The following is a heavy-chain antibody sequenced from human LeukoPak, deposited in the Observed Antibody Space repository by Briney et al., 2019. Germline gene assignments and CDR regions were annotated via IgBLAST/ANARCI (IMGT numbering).Heavy chain of an antibody. V-gene: IGHV3-48*01. CDR2: ISSSSSTI. J-gene: IGHJ6*03. Sequence: GGSLRLSCAASGFTFSSYSMNWVRQAPGKGLEWVSYISSSSSTIYYADSVKGRFTISRDNAKNSLYLQMNSLRAEDTAVYYCARRAWNDGLYYYYYYMDVWGKGTTVTVSS. CDR1: GFTFSSYS. CDR3: ARRAWNDGLYYYYYYMDV. D-gene: IGHD1-1*01.